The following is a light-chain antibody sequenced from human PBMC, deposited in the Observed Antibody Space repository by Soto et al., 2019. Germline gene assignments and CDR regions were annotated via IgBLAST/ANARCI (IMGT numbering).Light chain of an antibody. CDR2: KAS. CDR1: QSISSW. CDR3: QQYYSYST. J-gene: IGKJ1*01. Sequence: DIQMTQSPSALSASVGDRVTITCRASQSISSWLAWYQQQPGKAPKLLIYKASSLEIGVPSRFSGSGSGTEFTLTLSSLQPDDFATYYCQQYYSYSTFGQGTKVEIK. V-gene: IGKV1-5*03.